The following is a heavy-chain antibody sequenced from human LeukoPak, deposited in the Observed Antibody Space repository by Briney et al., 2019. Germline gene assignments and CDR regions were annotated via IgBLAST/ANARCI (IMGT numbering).Heavy chain of an antibody. V-gene: IGHV3-66*02. D-gene: IGHD4-17*01. Sequence: GGFLRLSCAASGFTVSSNYMSWVRQAPGKGLEWVSIIYSASSTYYADSVKGRFTISRDNSKNTLYLQMNSLRAEDTAVYYCARVYGSYYAFDIWGQGTLVTVSS. CDR1: GFTVSSNY. J-gene: IGHJ3*02. CDR2: IYSASST. CDR3: ARVYGSYYAFDI.